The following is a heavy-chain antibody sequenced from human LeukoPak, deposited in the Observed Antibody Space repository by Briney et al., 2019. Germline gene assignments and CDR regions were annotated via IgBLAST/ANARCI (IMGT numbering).Heavy chain of an antibody. CDR1: GGSISSYY. V-gene: IGHV4-59*08. J-gene: IGHJ4*02. Sequence: PSETLSLTCTVSGGSISSYYWSWIRQPPGKGLEWIGYIHYSGSTNYNPSLKSRVTISVDTSKNQFSLKLSSVTAADTAVYYCARGVDYYGVWGQGTLVTVSS. D-gene: IGHD3-10*01. CDR3: ARGVDYYGV. CDR2: IHYSGST.